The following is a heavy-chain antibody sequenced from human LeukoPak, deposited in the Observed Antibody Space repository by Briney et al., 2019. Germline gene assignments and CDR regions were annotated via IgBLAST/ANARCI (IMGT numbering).Heavy chain of an antibody. Sequence: PGGSLRLSCAASRFTFSTYWMHWVRQAPRKGLVLVSRINSDGSETSYADSVKGRFTISRDNAKNTLYLQMNSLNAEDTAVYYCARDSPGPVSLDYGGQGTLVTVSS. CDR1: RFTFSTYW. CDR2: INSDGSET. V-gene: IGHV3-74*01. D-gene: IGHD2-8*01. J-gene: IGHJ4*02. CDR3: ARDSPGPVSLDY.